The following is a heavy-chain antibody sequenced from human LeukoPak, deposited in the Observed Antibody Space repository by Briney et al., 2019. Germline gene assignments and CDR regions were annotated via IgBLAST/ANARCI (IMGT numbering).Heavy chain of an antibody. CDR3: ASDSTARDEDSSAPYGMDV. CDR2: IYYSGST. D-gene: IGHD3-22*01. V-gene: IGHV4-30-4*01. J-gene: IGHJ6*02. Sequence: SQTLSLTCTLSGGSISSGDYYWSWIRHPPGKGLEWIGYIYYSGSTYYNPTPRTRVTISVDPYKNQFSLKLSSVTAADTAVYYCASDSTARDEDSSAPYGMDVWGQGTTVTVSS. CDR1: GGSISSGDYY.